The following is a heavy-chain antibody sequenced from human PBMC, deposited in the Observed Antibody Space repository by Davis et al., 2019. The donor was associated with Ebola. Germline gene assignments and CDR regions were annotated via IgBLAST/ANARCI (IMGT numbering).Heavy chain of an antibody. D-gene: IGHD3-22*01. CDR1: GFTFNFYV. CDR3: AKDRRGYHSAADY. CDR2: IDGGDGTT. J-gene: IGHJ4*02. Sequence: GGSLRLYCAGSGFTFNFYVMNWVRQTPGKGLEWVSGIDGGDGTTQYADSVKGRFTISRDNSKNTLYLQMNSLRAEDTAVYYCAKDRRGYHSAADYWGQGTLVTVSS. V-gene: IGHV3-23*01.